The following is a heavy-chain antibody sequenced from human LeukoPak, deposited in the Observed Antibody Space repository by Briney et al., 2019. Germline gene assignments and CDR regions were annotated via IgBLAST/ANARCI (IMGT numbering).Heavy chain of an antibody. V-gene: IGHV4-39*07. CDR3: ARDNHPYDSRSDAFDI. D-gene: IGHD3-22*01. CDR1: GGSIRSSSYY. J-gene: IGHJ3*02. Sequence: SETLSLTCTVSGGSIRSSSYYWGWIRQPPGKGLEWIGSIYHSGSTYYNPSLKSRVTISVDTSKNQFSLKLSSVTAADTAVYYCARDNHPYDSRSDAFDIWGQGTMVTVSS. CDR2: IYHSGST.